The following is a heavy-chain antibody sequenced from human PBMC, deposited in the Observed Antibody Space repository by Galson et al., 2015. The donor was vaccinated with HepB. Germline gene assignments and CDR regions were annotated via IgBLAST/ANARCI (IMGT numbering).Heavy chain of an antibody. CDR2: ISYDGSNK. CDR1: GFTFSSYA. J-gene: IGHJ4*02. V-gene: IGHV3-30-3*01. D-gene: IGHD3-10*01. Sequence: SLRLSCAASGFTFSSYAMHWVRQAPGKGLEWVAVISYDGSNKYYADSVKGRFTISRDNSKNTLYLQMNSLRAEDTAVYYCAKPIWFGELFPIPGFDYWGQGTLVTVSS. CDR3: AKPIWFGELFPIPGFDY.